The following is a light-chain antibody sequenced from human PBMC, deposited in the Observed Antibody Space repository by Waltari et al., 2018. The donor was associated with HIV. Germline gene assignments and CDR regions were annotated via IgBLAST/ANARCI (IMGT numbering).Light chain of an antibody. V-gene: IGKV3-11*01. CDR3: QQRSRWPPAYT. Sequence: EIVLTQSPATLSLSPGERATLSCRASQSVSIYLAWYQQKPGQPPRLLIYDASNRATAIPASFSGSGSGTDFTLTISSLEPEDCAVYYCQQRSRWPPAYTFGQGTKLEIK. J-gene: IGKJ2*01. CDR2: DAS. CDR1: QSVSIY.